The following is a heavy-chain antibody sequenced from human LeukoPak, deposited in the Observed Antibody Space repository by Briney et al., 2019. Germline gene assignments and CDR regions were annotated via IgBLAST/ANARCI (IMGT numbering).Heavy chain of an antibody. CDR3: ARHNTAISSGWYRGGDFDY. CDR1: GGSISSTSY. J-gene: IGHJ4*02. CDR2: IYYSGST. V-gene: IGHV4-39*01. D-gene: IGHD6-19*01. Sequence: SETLSLTCIVSGGSISSTSYWGWIRQPPGKGLEWIGSIYYSGSTYYNPSLKSRVTISVDTSKNQFSLKLSSVTAADTAVYYCARHNTAISSGWYRGGDFDYWGQGTLVTVSS.